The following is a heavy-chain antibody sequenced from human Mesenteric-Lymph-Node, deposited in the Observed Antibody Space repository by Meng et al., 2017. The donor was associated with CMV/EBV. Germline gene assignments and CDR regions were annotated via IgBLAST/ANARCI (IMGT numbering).Heavy chain of an antibody. J-gene: IGHJ4*02. Sequence: SETLSLTCAVYGGSFSGDYGSWIRQPTGKGLEWIGEINHSGSTNYNPSLKSRVTISVDTSKNQFSLKLSSVTAADTAVYYCARGLGDWGQGTLVTVSS. CDR1: GGSFSGDY. CDR3: ARGLGD. V-gene: IGHV4-34*01. CDR2: INHSGST. D-gene: IGHD3-16*01.